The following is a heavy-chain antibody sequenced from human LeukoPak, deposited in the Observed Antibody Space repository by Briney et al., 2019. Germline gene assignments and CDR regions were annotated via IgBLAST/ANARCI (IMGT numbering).Heavy chain of an antibody. Sequence: GASVKVSCKASGGTFSSYAINWVRQAPGQGLEWMGWINPNSGGTNYAQKFQGRVTMTRDTSISTAYMELSRLRSDDTAVYYCARESSGWPGLDYWGQGTLVTVSS. CDR3: ARESSGWPGLDY. CDR1: GGTFSSYA. CDR2: INPNSGGT. J-gene: IGHJ4*02. D-gene: IGHD6-19*01. V-gene: IGHV1-2*02.